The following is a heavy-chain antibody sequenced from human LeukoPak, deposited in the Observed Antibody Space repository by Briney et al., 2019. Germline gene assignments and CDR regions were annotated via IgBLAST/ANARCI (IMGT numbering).Heavy chain of an antibody. J-gene: IGHJ4*02. CDR2: IYYSGST. D-gene: IGHD5-24*01. CDR3: ARVRATITDFDY. Sequence: SETLSLTCTVSGGSISSGGYYWSWIRQHPGKGLEWIGYIYYSGSTYYNPSLKSRVTISVDTSKNQFSLKLSSVTAADTAMYYCARVRATITDFDYWGQGTLVTVSS. V-gene: IGHV4-31*03. CDR1: GGSISSGGYY.